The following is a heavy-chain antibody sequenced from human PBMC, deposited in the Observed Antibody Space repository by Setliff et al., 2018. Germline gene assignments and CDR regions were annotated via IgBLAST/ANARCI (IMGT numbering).Heavy chain of an antibody. J-gene: IGHJ4*02. Sequence: GGSLRLSCAASEFGFSNYWMHWVRQGPGKGPMWVSRISPDGSNTVYADFVRGRFTISRDNAKNTLYLQMDSLRAEDTAVYYCFGAGTCSYWGQGTLVTVSS. V-gene: IGHV3-74*01. CDR2: ISPDGSNT. CDR1: EFGFSNYW. D-gene: IGHD3-10*01. CDR3: FGAGTCSY.